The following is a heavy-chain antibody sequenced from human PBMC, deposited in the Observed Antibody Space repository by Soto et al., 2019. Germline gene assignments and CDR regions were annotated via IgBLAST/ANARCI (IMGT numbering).Heavy chain of an antibody. J-gene: IGHJ6*02. V-gene: IGHV3-66*01. CDR2: IYSAGNT. Sequence: PGGSLRLSCAASGFTVSSNYMSWVRQAPGKELEWISIIYSAGNTYYADSVKSRFTISRDNSKNTLYLQMNSLGAEDTAVYYCARDFVVGGPTINYYYGMDVWGQGTTVTVSS. CDR3: ARDFVVGGPTINYYYGMDV. CDR1: GFTVSSNY. D-gene: IGHD1-26*01.